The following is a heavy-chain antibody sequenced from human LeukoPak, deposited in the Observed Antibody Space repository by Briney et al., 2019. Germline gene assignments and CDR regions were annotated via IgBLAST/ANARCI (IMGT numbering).Heavy chain of an antibody. Sequence: SETLSLTCTVSGGSISSGSHHWGWFRQSPGKGLEWIGSIYDSRTIYYNPSLNSRVTISAVTSKNQFSLQLNSVTAADTAVYYCARVDSSGYYFDYWGQGTLVTVSS. D-gene: IGHD3-22*01. V-gene: IGHV4-39*01. CDR1: GGSISSGSHH. CDR3: ARVDSSGYYFDY. CDR2: IYDSRTI. J-gene: IGHJ4*02.